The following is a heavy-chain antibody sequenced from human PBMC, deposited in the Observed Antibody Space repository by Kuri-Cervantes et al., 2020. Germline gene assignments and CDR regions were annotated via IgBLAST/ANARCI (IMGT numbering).Heavy chain of an antibody. J-gene: IGHJ6*02. CDR2: INPNSGGT. V-gene: IGHV1-2*02. CDR1: AYTFTGYY. CDR3: ARVPYDSSGYGMDV. D-gene: IGHD3-22*01. Sequence: ASVKVSCKASAYTFTGYYVHWVRQAPGQGLEWMGWINPNSGGTIYAQKFQGRVSMTRDTSTSTVYMELSSLRSGDTAVYYCARVPYDSSGYGMDVWGQGTTVTVSS.